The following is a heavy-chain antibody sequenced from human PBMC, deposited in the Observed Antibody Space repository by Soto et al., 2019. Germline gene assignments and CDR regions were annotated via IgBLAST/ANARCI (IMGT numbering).Heavy chain of an antibody. Sequence: QVQLVQSGAEVKKPGASVKLSCRTSGYTFTHYYIHWVRQAPGQGLEWLAIINPASGSTNYAQDFLGRVTLTMETSTTTVYMELSGLRAEDTAIFSCARDLAAGDHWGQGTLVTVSS. CDR1: GYTFTHYY. D-gene: IGHD6-25*01. J-gene: IGHJ4*02. CDR3: ARDLAAGDH. V-gene: IGHV1-46*01. CDR2: INPASGST.